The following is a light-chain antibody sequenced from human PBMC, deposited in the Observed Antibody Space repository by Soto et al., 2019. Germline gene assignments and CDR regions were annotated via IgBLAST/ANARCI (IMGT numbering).Light chain of an antibody. Sequence: DILMTQSPLSLPVTPGEPASISCRSSQSLLHSNGYNYLDWYLQKPGQSPRLLIYLGSSRASGVPDRFSGSGSGTDFTLKLTRVEAEDVGVYYCMQALQTPQLTFGGGTKVDIK. V-gene: IGKV2-28*01. CDR3: MQALQTPQLT. CDR2: LGS. CDR1: QSLLHSNGYNY. J-gene: IGKJ4*01.